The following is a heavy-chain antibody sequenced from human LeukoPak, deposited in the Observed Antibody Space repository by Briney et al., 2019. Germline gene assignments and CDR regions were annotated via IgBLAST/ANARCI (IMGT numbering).Heavy chain of an antibody. D-gene: IGHD3-10*01. CDR3: ASKKLLWSTRGWFDP. J-gene: IGHJ5*02. CDR2: IYYSGST. V-gene: IGHV4-39*01. CDR1: GGSISSSSYY. Sequence: SETLSLTCTVSGGSISSSSYYWGWIRQPPGKGLEWIGSIYYSGSTYYNPSLKSRVTISVDTSKNQFSLKLSSVTAADTAVYYCASKKLLWSTRGWFDPWGQGTLVTVSS.